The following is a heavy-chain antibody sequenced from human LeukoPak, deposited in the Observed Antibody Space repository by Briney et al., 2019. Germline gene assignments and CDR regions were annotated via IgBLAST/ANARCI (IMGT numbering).Heavy chain of an antibody. CDR1: GGSISTYY. CDR2: IYHSGST. V-gene: IGHV4-59*01. CDR3: ARDGYSGSDAL. D-gene: IGHD5-12*01. Sequence: SETLSLTCTVSGGSISTYYWSWLRQPPGKGLEGIGYIYHSGSTNYNPSLKSRVTISVDTSQNQFYLKLSSVTAADTAVYYCARDGYSGSDALWGQGTLVTVSS. J-gene: IGHJ4*02.